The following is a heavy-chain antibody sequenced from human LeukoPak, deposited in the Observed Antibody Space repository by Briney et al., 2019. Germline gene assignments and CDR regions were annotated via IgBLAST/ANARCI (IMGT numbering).Heavy chain of an antibody. CDR1: GFTFSSYW. D-gene: IGHD2-21*01. J-gene: IGHJ5*02. CDR3: ARDLHNYPPNNWFDP. CDR2: IKQDGSEK. V-gene: IGHV3-7*01. Sequence: GGSLGLSCAASGFTFSSYWMSWVRQAPGKGLEWVANIKQDGSEKYYVDSVKGRFTISRDNAKNSLYLQMNSLRAEDTAVYYCARDLHNYPPNNWFDPWGQGTLVTVSS.